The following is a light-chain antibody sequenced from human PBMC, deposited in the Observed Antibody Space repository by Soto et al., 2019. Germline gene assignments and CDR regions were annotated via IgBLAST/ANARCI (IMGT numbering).Light chain of an antibody. CDR3: QQYGSSGT. J-gene: IGKJ1*01. V-gene: IGKV3-20*01. CDR1: QSIGLA. Sequence: EIVLTQSPATLSLSPGERATLSCRASQSIGLAIAWYQQKPGQAPRLLIYGASNRATGIPDRFSGSGSGTDFTLTISRLEPEDFAVYYCQQYGSSGTFGQGTKV. CDR2: GAS.